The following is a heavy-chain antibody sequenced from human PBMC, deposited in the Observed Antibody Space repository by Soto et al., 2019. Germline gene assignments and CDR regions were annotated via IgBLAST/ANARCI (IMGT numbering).Heavy chain of an antibody. D-gene: IGHD1-1*01. V-gene: IGHV4-34*01. Sequence: SETLSLTCAVYGGSFSGYYWSWIRQPPGKGLEWIGEINHSGSTNYNPSLKSRVTISVDTSKNQFSLKLSSVTAADTAVYYCARGRLGFQLDYHHYYMDFWGTGITVTLSS. CDR3: ARGRLGFQLDYHHYYMDF. CDR1: GGSFSGYY. CDR2: INHSGST. J-gene: IGHJ6*03.